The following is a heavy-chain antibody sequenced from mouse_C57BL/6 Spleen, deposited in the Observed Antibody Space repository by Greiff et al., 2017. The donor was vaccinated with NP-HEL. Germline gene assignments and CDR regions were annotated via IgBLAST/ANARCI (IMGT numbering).Heavy chain of an antibody. CDR1: GYTFTSYG. J-gene: IGHJ4*01. CDR2: IYPRSGNT. V-gene: IGHV1-81*01. D-gene: IGHD2-12*01. Sequence: VKLMESGAELARPGASVKLSCKASGYTFTSYGISWVKQRTGQGLEWIGEIYPRSGNTYYNEKFKGKATLTADKSSSTAYMELRSLTSEDSAVYFCAREGYSPTYYYAMDYWGQGTSVTVSS. CDR3: AREGYSPTYYYAMDY.